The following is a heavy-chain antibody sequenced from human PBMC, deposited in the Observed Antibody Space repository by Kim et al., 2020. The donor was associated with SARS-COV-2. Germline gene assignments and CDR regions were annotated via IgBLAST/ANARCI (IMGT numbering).Heavy chain of an antibody. D-gene: IGHD6-19*01. J-gene: IGHJ4*02. CDR3: AGEGIAVAGTGDY. Sequence: ADSVKGQFTISSDTAKTSRYLQMNSLGAEDTAVYYCAGEGIAVAGTGDYWGQGTLVTVSS. V-gene: IGHV3-21*01.